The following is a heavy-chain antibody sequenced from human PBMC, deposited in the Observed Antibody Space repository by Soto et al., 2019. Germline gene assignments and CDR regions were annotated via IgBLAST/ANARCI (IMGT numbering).Heavy chain of an antibody. Sequence: SETLSLTCAVYGGSFSGYYWSWIRQPPGKGLEWIGEINHSGSTNYNPSLKSRVTISVDTSKNQFSLKLSSVTAADTAVYYCARHEGWLLRSPSFDYWGQGTLVTVSS. CDR3: ARHEGWLLRSPSFDY. J-gene: IGHJ4*02. V-gene: IGHV4-34*01. CDR1: GGSFSGYY. CDR2: INHSGST. D-gene: IGHD3-22*01.